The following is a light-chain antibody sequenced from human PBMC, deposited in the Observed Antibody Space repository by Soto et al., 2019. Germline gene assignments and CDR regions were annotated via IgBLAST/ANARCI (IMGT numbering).Light chain of an antibody. CDR1: NRDVGGYNY. J-gene: IGLJ2*01. V-gene: IGLV2-14*01. CDR3: SSYSSXXXLDXI. CDR2: EVT. Sequence: QSALAQPASVSGSPGQSITISCAGTNRDVGGYNYVSWYQQYPGKAPKLIIYEVTYRPSGVSNRFSGSKSGNTASLTISGLQAEDEADYYCSSYSSXXXLDXIFXGGTKL.